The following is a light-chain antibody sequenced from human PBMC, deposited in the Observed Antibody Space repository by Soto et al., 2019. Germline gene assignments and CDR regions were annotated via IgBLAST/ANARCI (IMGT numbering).Light chain of an antibody. J-gene: IGKJ1*01. V-gene: IGKV3-20*01. CDR2: GAS. CDR1: QSVSSRY. CDR3: QQYGSSPLT. Sequence: EMVLTQSPGTLSLSPGERATLSCRASQSVSSRYLAWYQQRPGQATRLLIYGASSRATGIPDRFSGSGSEKYFSINSSRLEPEDLAVSYCQQYGSSPLTFSQWHKVEMK.